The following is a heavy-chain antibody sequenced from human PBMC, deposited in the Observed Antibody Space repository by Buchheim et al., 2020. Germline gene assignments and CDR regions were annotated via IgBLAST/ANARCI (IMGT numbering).Heavy chain of an antibody. CDR2: IYYSGST. Sequence: QVQLQESGPGLVKPSQTLSLTCTVSGGSISSGDYYWSWIRQPPGKGLEWIGYIYYSGSTYYNPSLKSRVTISVDKSKKQFSLKLSSVTAADTAVYYCARGLKGVTIFGVVIMGFDYWGQGTL. CDR1: GGSISSGDYY. J-gene: IGHJ4*02. V-gene: IGHV4-30-4*01. CDR3: ARGLKGVTIFGVVIMGFDY. D-gene: IGHD3-3*01.